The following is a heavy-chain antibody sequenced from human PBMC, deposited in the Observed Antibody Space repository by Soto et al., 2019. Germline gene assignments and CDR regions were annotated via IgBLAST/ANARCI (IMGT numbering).Heavy chain of an antibody. CDR2: IIPIFGTA. CDR1: GGTFSSYA. J-gene: IGHJ4*02. CDR3: AYSNLVRVDIIPSGWDFDY. V-gene: IGHV1-69*01. Sequence: QVQLVQSGAEVKKPGSSVKVSCKASGGTFSSYAIRWVRQAPGQGLEWMGGIIPIFGTANYAQKFQGRVTITADECTSTAYMELSSLRSEDTADYYCAYSNLVRVDIIPSGWDFDYRCQGTLVTVSS. D-gene: IGHD3-10*01.